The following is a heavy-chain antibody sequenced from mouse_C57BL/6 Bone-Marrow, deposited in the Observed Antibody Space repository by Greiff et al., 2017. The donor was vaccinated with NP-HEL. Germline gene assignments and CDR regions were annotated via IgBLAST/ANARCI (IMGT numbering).Heavy chain of an antibody. V-gene: IGHV1-81*01. CDR3: ARGFYWFAY. J-gene: IGHJ3*01. CDR2: IYPRSGNT. CDR1: GYTFTSYG. Sequence: QVQLQQSGAELARPGASVKLSCKASGYTFTSYGISWVKQRTGQGLEWIGEIYPRSGNTYYNEKFKGKATLTADKSSSTAYMELRRLTSEDSAVYFCARGFYWFAYWGQGTLVTVSA.